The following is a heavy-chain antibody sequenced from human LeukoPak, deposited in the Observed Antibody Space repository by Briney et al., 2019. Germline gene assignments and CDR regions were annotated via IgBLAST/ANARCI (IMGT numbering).Heavy chain of an antibody. Sequence: GGSLRLSCAGSGFTFSSYAMSWVRQAPGKGLEWVSAISGSGGSTYYADPVKGRFTVSRDNSKNTLYLQMNSLRAEDTALCYCARGYDSSGYYTEFGYWGQGTPVTVSS. CDR2: ISGSGGST. CDR1: GFTFSSYA. CDR3: ARGYDSSGYYTEFGY. J-gene: IGHJ4*02. D-gene: IGHD3-22*01. V-gene: IGHV3-23*01.